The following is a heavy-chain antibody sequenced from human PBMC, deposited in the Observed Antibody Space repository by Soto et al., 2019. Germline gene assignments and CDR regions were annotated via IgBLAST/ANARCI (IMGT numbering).Heavy chain of an antibody. Sequence: QVQLVQSGAEVKKPGSSVKVSCKASGDTFSSYAISWVRQAPGQGLEWMGGIIPMFGASTYAQKFQARVTFXSDESTATAYMELSSLRSDDTAVYYCARHPKDPETYYYGLDVWGQGTAVTVSS. CDR2: IIPMFGAS. CDR1: GDTFSSYA. V-gene: IGHV1-69*05. CDR3: ARHPKDPETYYYGLDV. J-gene: IGHJ6*02.